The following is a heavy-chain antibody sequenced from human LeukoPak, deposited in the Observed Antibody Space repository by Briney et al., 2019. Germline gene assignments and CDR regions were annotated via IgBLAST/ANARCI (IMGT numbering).Heavy chain of an antibody. Sequence: GASVKVSCKASGYTFTSYYMHWVRQAPGQGLEWMGIINPSGGSTSYAQKFQGRVTISVDTSKNQFSLKLRSVTAADTAVYYCARHFGTWGQGTLVTVSS. CDR2: INPSGGST. J-gene: IGHJ4*02. CDR3: ARHFGT. CDR1: GYTFTSYY. D-gene: IGHD3/OR15-3a*01. V-gene: IGHV1-46*01.